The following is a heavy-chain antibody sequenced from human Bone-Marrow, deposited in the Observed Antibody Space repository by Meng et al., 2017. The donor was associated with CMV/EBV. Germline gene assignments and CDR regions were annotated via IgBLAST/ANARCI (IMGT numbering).Heavy chain of an antibody. Sequence: GGSLRLSCAASGFTFSSYEMNWVRQAPGKGLEWVSYISSSGSTIYYADSVKGRFTISRDNAKNSLYLQMNSLRAEDTAVYYCARGTVGSSWYVSYWGQGTRVTGSS. CDR2: ISSSGSTI. D-gene: IGHD6-13*01. CDR3: ARGTVGSSWYVSY. J-gene: IGHJ4*02. CDR1: GFTFSSYE. V-gene: IGHV3-48*03.